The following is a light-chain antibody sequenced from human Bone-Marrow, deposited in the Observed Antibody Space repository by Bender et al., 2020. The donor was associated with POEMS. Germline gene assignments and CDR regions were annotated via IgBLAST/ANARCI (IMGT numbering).Light chain of an antibody. Sequence: QSALTQPASVSGSPGQSITISCTGTYSDIGSYNYVSWYQQHPGKAPKLMIYDVTNRPSGVSNRFSGSKSGSTASLTISGLQSEDEADYYCSSYTVGRSYVFGTGTKVTVL. J-gene: IGLJ1*01. V-gene: IGLV2-14*03. CDR2: DVT. CDR3: SSYTVGRSYV. CDR1: YSDIGSYNY.